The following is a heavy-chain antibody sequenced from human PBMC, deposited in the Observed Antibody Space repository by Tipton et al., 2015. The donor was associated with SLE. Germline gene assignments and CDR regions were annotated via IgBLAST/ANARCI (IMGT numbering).Heavy chain of an antibody. CDR3: ARGMLTWRGAIVGVDV. Sequence: TLSLTCAVYGGSFSGYYWSWIRQPPGKGLEWIGYIYYSGSTNYNPPLKSRVTISVDTSKNQFSLRLRSVTAADTAVYYCARGMLTWRGAIVGVDVWGQGTIVTVSS. D-gene: IGHD2-8*01. CDR2: IYYSGST. V-gene: IGHV4-59*12. J-gene: IGHJ3*01. CDR1: GGSFSGYY.